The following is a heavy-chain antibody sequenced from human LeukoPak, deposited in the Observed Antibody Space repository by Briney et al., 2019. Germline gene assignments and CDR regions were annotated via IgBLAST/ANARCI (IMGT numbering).Heavy chain of an antibody. V-gene: IGHV4-4*09. CDR1: GGSISSYY. CDR3: ARLYCSSTSCHLGVDY. CDR2: IYTSGST. J-gene: IGHJ4*02. Sequence: NTSETLSLTCTVSGGSISSYYWRWIRQPPGKGLEWIGYIYTSGSTNYNPSLKSRVTISVDTSKNQFSLKLSSVTAADTAVYYCARLYCSSTSCHLGVDYWGQGTLVTVSS. D-gene: IGHD2-2*01.